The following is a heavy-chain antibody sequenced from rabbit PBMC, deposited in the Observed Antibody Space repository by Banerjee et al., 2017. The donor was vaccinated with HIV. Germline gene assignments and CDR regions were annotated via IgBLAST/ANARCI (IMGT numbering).Heavy chain of an antibody. CDR1: GFSFSNKYV. CDR2: INTSSGNT. CDR3: TRVGAGSGYRNL. D-gene: IGHD8-1*01. Sequence: QQQLEESGGGLVQPEGSLALTCTASGFSFSNKYVMCWVRQAPGKGLEWIACINTSSGNTVYATWAKGRFTISKTSTTVTLQMTSLTAADTATYFCTRVGAGSGYRNLWGPGTLVTVS. J-gene: IGHJ4*01. V-gene: IGHV1S45*01.